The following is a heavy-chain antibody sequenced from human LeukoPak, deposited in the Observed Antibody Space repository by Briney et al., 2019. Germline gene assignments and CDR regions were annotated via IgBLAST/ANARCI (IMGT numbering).Heavy chain of an antibody. V-gene: IGHV1-18*01. CDR2: ISAYNGNT. D-gene: IGHD5-12*01. J-gene: IGHJ4*02. CDR1: GYMFITYG. Sequence: ASVQVSCKASGYMFITYGISWVRQAPGQGLEWMGWISAYNGNTNYAQKVQDRVTLTRDTSTSTAYMELTSLRSDDTAVYYCARDPLGGIVATPREDPFDYWGQGTLVTVSS. CDR3: ARDPLGGIVATPREDPFDY.